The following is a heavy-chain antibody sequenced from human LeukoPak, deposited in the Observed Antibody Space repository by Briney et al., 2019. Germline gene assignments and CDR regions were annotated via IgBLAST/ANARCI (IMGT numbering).Heavy chain of an antibody. Sequence: GASVKVSFKASGYTFTSYDINWVRQATGKGVEWMGWMNPNSGNTGYAQKFQCRVTMTRNTSISTVYMELSSLRSEDTAVYYCARRHHYMDVWGKGTTVTVSS. D-gene: IGHD4/OR15-4a*01. CDR3: ARRHHYMDV. CDR1: GYTFTSYD. CDR2: MNPNSGNT. V-gene: IGHV1-8*01. J-gene: IGHJ6*03.